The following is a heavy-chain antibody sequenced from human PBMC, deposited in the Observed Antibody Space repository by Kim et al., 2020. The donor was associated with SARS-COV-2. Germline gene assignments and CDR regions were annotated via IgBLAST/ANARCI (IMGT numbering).Heavy chain of an antibody. V-gene: IGHV4-39*01. Sequence: TYYNPSLKGRVTISVDTSKNQFALKLSSVTAADTAVYYCARLGAVASYDYWGQGTLVTVSS. J-gene: IGHJ4*02. CDR3: ARLGAVASYDY. CDR2: T. D-gene: IGHD6-19*01.